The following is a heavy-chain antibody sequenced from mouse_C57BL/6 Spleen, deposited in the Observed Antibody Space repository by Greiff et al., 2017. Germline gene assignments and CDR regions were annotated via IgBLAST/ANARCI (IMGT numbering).Heavy chain of an antibody. V-gene: IGHV1-69*01. CDR1: GYTFTSYW. CDR3: ARWESRGNY. Sequence: VQLQQPGAELVMPGASVKLSCKASGYTFTSYWMHWVKQRPGQGLEWIGEIDPSDSYTNYNQKFKGKSTLTVDKSSSTAYMQLSSLTSEVSAVYYCARWESRGNYWGQGTTLTVSS. CDR2: IDPSDSYT. J-gene: IGHJ2*01. D-gene: IGHD4-1*01.